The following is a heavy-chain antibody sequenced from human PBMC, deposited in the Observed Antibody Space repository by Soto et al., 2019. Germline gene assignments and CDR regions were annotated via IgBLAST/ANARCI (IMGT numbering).Heavy chain of an antibody. J-gene: IGHJ4*02. CDR1: GFTFSSYG. V-gene: IGHV3-33*01. D-gene: IGHD3-22*01. CDR2: IWYDGSNK. CDR3: ARDRGYDSSGYLDY. Sequence: PGGFLRLSCAAPGFTFSSYGMHWVRQAPGKGLEWVAVIWYDGSNKYYADSVKGRFTISRDNSKNTLYLQMNSLRAEDTAVYYCARDRGYDSSGYLDYWGQGTLVTVSS.